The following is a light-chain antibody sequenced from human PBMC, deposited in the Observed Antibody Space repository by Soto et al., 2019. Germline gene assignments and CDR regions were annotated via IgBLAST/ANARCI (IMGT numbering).Light chain of an antibody. Sequence: AIHMTHSPSSLSASLGDRVTITFRASQGIRNDLGWYQQKPGKAPKLLIYAASSLQSGVPSRFSGGGSGTDFTLTISSLQPDDVATYCCQHYNSYPLTFGGGTKVDIK. CDR1: QGIRND. CDR2: AAS. V-gene: IGKV1-6*01. CDR3: QHYNSYPLT. J-gene: IGKJ4*01.